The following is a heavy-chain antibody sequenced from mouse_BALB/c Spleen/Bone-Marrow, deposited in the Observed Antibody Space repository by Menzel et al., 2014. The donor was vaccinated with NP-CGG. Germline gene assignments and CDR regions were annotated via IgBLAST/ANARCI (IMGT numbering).Heavy chain of an antibody. Sequence: QVQLQQSGPELVKPGASVRISCKASGYAFSNSCMNWVKQKPGQGLEWIGRIYPGDGDTYYNGKFKGKATLTADKSSSTAYMQLSSLTSVDSAVYFCARSDGYRALDYWGQGTSVTVSS. CDR3: ARSDGYRALDY. CDR2: IYPGDGDT. CDR1: GYAFSNSC. D-gene: IGHD2-3*01. V-gene: IGHV1-82*01. J-gene: IGHJ4*01.